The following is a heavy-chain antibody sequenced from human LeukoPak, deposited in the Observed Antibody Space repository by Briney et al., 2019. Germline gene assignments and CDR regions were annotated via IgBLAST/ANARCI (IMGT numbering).Heavy chain of an antibody. J-gene: IGHJ2*01. CDR2: IYQSGST. Sequence: PSGTLSLTCAVSGGSISSRNWWSWVRQPPGKGLEWIGEIYQSGSTNYNPSLKSRVTISVDTSENQFSLRLTSVTAADTAVYYCARAVPGTWYFDLWGRGTLVTVSS. D-gene: IGHD6-19*01. CDR1: GGSISSRNW. CDR3: ARAVPGTWYFDL. V-gene: IGHV4-4*02.